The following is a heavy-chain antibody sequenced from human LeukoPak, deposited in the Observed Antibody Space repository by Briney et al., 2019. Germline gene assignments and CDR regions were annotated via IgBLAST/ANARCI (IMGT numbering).Heavy chain of an antibody. D-gene: IGHD3-16*01. Sequence: PGGSLRLSCAASGFTFSGSWMSWVRQAPGKGLEWVANMNQDGSEKDYVDSVKGRLTISRDNARNSLYLQMGSLRAEDTAVYYCATYTHWVAGDVWGQGATVTVSS. CDR3: ATYTHWVAGDV. J-gene: IGHJ6*02. V-gene: IGHV3-7*01. CDR2: MNQDGSEK. CDR1: GFTFSGSW.